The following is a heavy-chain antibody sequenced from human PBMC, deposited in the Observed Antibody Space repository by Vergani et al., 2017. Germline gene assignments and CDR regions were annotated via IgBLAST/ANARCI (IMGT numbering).Heavy chain of an antibody. D-gene: IGHD2-2*01. J-gene: IGHJ6*04. Sequence: QVQLVESGGGLVKPGGSLRLSCAASGFTFSDYYMSWIRQAPGKGLEWVSYISRSGSTIYYADLVKGRCTISRDNAKNSLYLQMNSLRAEDTAVYYCARVDDCSSTSCVVGYCYYCMDVSSEGSTVSVSS. CDR1: GFTFSDYY. CDR3: ARVDDCSSTSCVVGYCYYCMDV. V-gene: IGHV3-11*04. CDR2: ISRSGSTI.